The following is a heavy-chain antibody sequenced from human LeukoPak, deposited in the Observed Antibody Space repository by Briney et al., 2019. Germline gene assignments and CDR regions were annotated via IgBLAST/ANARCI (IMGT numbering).Heavy chain of an antibody. V-gene: IGHV3-30*04. CDR1: GFTFSNYA. D-gene: IGHD2-2*02. Sequence: PGGSLRLSCAASGFTFSNYAMHWVRQAPGKGLEWVAVISYDGSNKYYADSVKGRFTISRDNSKNTLYLQMNSLRAEDTAVYYCARAGYRYCSSTSCYKYFQHWGQGTLVTVSS. J-gene: IGHJ1*01. CDR3: ARAGYRYCSSTSCYKYFQH. CDR2: ISYDGSNK.